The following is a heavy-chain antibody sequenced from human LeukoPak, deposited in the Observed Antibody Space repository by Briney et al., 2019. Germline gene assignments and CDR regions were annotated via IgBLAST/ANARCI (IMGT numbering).Heavy chain of an antibody. CDR3: VRDNPRCCGVVPANIDDY. J-gene: IGHJ4*02. Sequence: GGSLRLSCAASEFTFSSYSMNWVRQAPGKGLEWVSSISGSSPIYYADSVRGRFTISRDNAKNSLYLQMNSLRAEDTAVYYCVRDNPRCCGVVPANIDDYWGQGTLVTVSS. CDR2: ISGSSPI. V-gene: IGHV3-48*01. CDR1: EFTFSSYS. D-gene: IGHD2-15*01.